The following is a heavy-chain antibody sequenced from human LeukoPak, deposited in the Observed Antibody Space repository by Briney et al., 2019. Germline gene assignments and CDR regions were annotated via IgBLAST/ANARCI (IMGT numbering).Heavy chain of an antibody. D-gene: IGHD3-9*01. CDR3: ARQPPDPQLRYFDWSSYYFDY. V-gene: IGHV4-34*01. J-gene: IGHJ4*02. Sequence: SETLSLTCTVYGGSFSGYYWSWIRQPPGKGLQWIGSIHHSGSTYYNPSLKSRVTISVDTSKNQFSLKLSSVTAADTAVYYCARQPPDPQLRYFDWSSYYFDYWGQGTLVTVSS. CDR1: GGSFSGYY. CDR2: IHHSGST.